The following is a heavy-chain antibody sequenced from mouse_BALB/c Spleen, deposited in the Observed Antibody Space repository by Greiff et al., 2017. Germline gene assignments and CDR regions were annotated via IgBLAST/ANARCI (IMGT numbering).Heavy chain of an antibody. V-gene: IGHV1-4*01. D-gene: IGHD1-1*01. Sequence: VQLQQSGAELARPGASVKMSCKASGYTFTSYTMHWVKQRPGQGLEWIGYINPSSGYTNYNQKSKDKATLTADKSSSTAYMQLSSLTSEDSAVYYCARRGTTVVYFDYWGQGTTLTVSS. CDR2: INPSSGYT. J-gene: IGHJ2*01. CDR3: ARRGTTVVYFDY. CDR1: GYTFTSYT.